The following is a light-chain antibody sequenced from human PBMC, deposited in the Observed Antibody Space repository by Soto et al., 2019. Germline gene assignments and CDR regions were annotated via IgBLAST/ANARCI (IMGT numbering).Light chain of an antibody. J-gene: IGKJ2*01. Sequence: DIQMTQSPSSLSVSVGDRVTITCRASQSISNYLNWYQQTPGKAPKLLIYASFNLQSGVPSRFSGSGFGTDFTLSISNLEPEDFATYYCQQSYSTPYTFGQGTKLEIK. V-gene: IGKV1-39*01. CDR2: ASF. CDR3: QQSYSTPYT. CDR1: QSISNY.